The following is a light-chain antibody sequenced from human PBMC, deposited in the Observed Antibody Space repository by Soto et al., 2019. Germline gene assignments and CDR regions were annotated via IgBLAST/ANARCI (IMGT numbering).Light chain of an antibody. CDR3: QHYNSYSKA. J-gene: IGKJ1*01. Sequence: IQRTQSPSTLSGTVGDTVTTTCRASQTISSWLAWYQQKPGKAPKLLIYKSSTLKSGVPSRFSGSGSGTEFTLPISSLQPDDFATYSCQHYNSYSKAFGQGTKV. CDR1: QTISSW. V-gene: IGKV1-5*03. CDR2: KSS.